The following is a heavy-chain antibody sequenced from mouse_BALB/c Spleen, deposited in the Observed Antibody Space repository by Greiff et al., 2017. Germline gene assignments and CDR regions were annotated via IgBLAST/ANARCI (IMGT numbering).Heavy chain of an antibody. CDR2: ISDGGSYT. Sequence: EVQRVESGGGLVKPGGSLKLSCAASGFTFSDYYMYWVRQTPEKRLEWVATISDGGSYTYYPDSVKGRFTISRDNAKNNLYLQMSSLKSEDTAMYYCARYREYYYAMDYWGQGTSVTVSS. D-gene: IGHD2-14*01. CDR3: ARYREYYYAMDY. CDR1: GFTFSDYY. V-gene: IGHV5-4*02. J-gene: IGHJ4*01.